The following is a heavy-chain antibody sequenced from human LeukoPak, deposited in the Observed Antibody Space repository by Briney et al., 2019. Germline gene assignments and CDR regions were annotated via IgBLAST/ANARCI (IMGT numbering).Heavy chain of an antibody. CDR3: ARDDVVAGPFYYYGMDV. CDR2: INPSDSST. V-gene: IGHV1-46*01. J-gene: IGHJ6*02. D-gene: IGHD5-12*01. Sequence: GASVKVSCKASGYTFTNYPMHWVRQAPGQGLEWMGRINPSDSSTNYAQGFQGRVTLTSDTSTSTVYMDLSSLRSEDTAVYFCARDDVVAGPFYYYGMDVWGQGTTVTVSS. CDR1: GYTFTNYP.